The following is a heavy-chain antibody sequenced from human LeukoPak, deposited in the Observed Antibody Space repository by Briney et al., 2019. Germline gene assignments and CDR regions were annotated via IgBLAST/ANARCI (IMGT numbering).Heavy chain of an antibody. V-gene: IGHV3-30*02. CDR2: IQFDGSDK. J-gene: IGHJ4*02. Sequence: PGGSLRLSCAASGLRFSSYAMHWVRQAPGRGLQWVAFIQFDGSDKYYADSVKGRFTISRDNSKNTLYLQMNSLRAEDTAVYYCAKDRDVVPAAMRYYFDYWGQGTLVTVSS. CDR3: AKDRDVVPAAMRYYFDY. D-gene: IGHD2-2*01. CDR1: GLRFSSYA.